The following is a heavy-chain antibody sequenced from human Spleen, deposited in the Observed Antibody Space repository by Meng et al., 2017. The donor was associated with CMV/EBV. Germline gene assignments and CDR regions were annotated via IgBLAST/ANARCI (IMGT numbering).Heavy chain of an antibody. V-gene: IGHV1-2*02. CDR1: GYTLTDYF. J-gene: IGHJ4*02. Sequence: ASVKVSCKASGYTLTDYFMHWVRLAPGQGLEWMGWINPNSGGTEYGQKFQGRVTMTRDTSSSTAYMELSRLTSDDTAVYYCAREPSGSYDYWGQGTLVTVSS. D-gene: IGHD1-26*01. CDR2: INPNSGGT. CDR3: AREPSGSYDY.